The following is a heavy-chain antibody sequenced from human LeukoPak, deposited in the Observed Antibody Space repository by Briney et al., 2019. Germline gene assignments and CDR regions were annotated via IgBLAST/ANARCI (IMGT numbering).Heavy chain of an antibody. CDR1: GCTFTRYA. CDR3: ARHDNDDDFDY. D-gene: IGHD3-16*01. CDR2: INMYTANP. Sequence: EASVKVSCKASGCTFTRYAINWLRQAPGQGLEWMGWINMYTANPAYAQGFTERFVFSLDTSVTTAYLQISNLKTEDTAVYYCARHDNDDDFDYWGQGTLVTVSS. J-gene: IGHJ4*02. V-gene: IGHV7-4-1*02.